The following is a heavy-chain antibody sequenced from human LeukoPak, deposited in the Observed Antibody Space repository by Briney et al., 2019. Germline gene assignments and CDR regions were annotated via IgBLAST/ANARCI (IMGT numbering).Heavy chain of an antibody. V-gene: IGHV5-10-1*01. D-gene: IGHD5-18*01. J-gene: IGHJ5*02. CDR1: GYSFTNYR. Sequence: GESLKISCKGPGYSFTNYRISWVRHMPGRGLEWMGWIDASDSYTNYSPSFQGHVTISADKSSSTAYLQWSSLKASDTAIYYCARHVLYSYGPQWWFDPWGQGTLVTVSS. CDR3: ARHVLYSYGPQWWFDP. CDR2: IDASDSYT.